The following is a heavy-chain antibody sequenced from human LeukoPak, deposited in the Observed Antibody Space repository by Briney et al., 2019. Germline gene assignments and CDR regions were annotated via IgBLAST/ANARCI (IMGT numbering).Heavy chain of an antibody. V-gene: IGHV1-18*01. J-gene: IGHJ6*02. CDR3: ARDRALIAAAGTNYYYYGMDV. D-gene: IGHD6-13*01. CDR2: ISAYNGNT. CDR1: GYTFTSYG. Sequence: WASVKVSCKASGYTFTSYGISWVRQAPGQGLEWMGWISAYNGNTNYAQKLQGRVTMTTDTSTSTAYMELRSLRSDDTAVYYCARDRALIAAAGTNYYYYGMDVWGQGTTVTVSS.